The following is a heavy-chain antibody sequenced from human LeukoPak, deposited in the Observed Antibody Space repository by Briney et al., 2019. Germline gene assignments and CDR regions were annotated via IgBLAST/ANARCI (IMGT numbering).Heavy chain of an antibody. CDR1: GFTFSSYS. J-gene: IGHJ6*04. CDR2: ISSSSSYI. Sequence: GGSLRLSCAASGFTFSSYSMNWVRQAPGKGLEWVSSISSSSSYIYYADSVKGRFTISRDNAKNSLYLQMNSLRAEDTAVYYCARDVPYSGYAGGFYYYGMDVWGKGTTVTVSS. CDR3: ARDVPYSGYAGGFYYYGMDV. V-gene: IGHV3-21*01. D-gene: IGHD5-12*01.